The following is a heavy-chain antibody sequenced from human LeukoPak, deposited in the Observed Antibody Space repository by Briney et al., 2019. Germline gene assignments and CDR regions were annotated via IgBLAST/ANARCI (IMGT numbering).Heavy chain of an antibody. CDR1: GFTFSSYA. CDR3: AKNRYITMIVVVNGGDWFDP. J-gene: IGHJ5*02. Sequence: EGSLRLSCAASGFTFSSYAMKWVRQAPGKGLEWVSTISGSGASTYYADSVKGRFTISRDNSQNTVYLQMNSLRAEDTAVYYCAKNRYITMIVVVNGGDWFDPWGQGTLVTVSS. D-gene: IGHD3-22*01. V-gene: IGHV3-23*01. CDR2: ISGSGAST.